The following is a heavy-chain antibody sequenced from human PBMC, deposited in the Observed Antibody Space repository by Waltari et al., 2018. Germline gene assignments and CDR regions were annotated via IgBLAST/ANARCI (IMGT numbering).Heavy chain of an antibody. CDR2: ISSSSTTI. D-gene: IGHD6-13*01. Sequence: EVQLVESGGGLVQPGGSLRLSCAASGLTFSSYSMNWVRKAPGKGLEWVSYISSSSTTIYYADSVKGRFTISRDNAKNPLYLQMNSLRAEDTAVYYCARETEGSGWYYFDYWGQGTLVTVSS. CDR1: GLTFSSYS. V-gene: IGHV3-48*04. J-gene: IGHJ4*02. CDR3: ARETEGSGWYYFDY.